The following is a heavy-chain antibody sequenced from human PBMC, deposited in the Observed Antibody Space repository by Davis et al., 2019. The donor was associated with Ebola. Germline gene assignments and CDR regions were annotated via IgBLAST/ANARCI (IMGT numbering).Heavy chain of an antibody. J-gene: IGHJ6*02. V-gene: IGHV3-48*01. D-gene: IGHD6-25*01. CDR3: ARRIVGNSRGAVDV. CDR1: GFSFSKYG. Sequence: GGSLRLSCAASGFSFSKYGMYWFRQAPGKGLEWLSYIGGSSDNINYADSLEGRFTISRDNAKDSLSLYMNDLRGDDTAVYYCARRIVGNSRGAVDVWGQGTTVSVSS. CDR2: IGGSSDNI.